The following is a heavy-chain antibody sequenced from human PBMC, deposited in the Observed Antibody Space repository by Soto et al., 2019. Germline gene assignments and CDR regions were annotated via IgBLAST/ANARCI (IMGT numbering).Heavy chain of an antibody. J-gene: IGHJ4*02. CDR1: GFNFEEYG. Sequence: EVHLVESGGRMVRPGESLRLSCAASGFNFEEYGMTWVRQAPGKGLEWVAGSNWDGDDTGYADSVQGRFTISRDNAKKFLYLQMNSLRVEDTALYYCARGDIVVAVSSDYWGQGTLVTVSS. CDR3: ARGDIVVAVSSDY. V-gene: IGHV3-20*04. CDR2: SNWDGDDT. D-gene: IGHD2-15*01.